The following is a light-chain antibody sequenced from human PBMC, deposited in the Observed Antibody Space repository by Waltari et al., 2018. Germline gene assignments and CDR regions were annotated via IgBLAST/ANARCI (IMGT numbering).Light chain of an antibody. Sequence: QAGLPQPPSMSKDLRQTATLTCTGHSNNVGNRGAAWLQHHQGHPPKLLSYRNNNRPSGISERFSAYRAGNTAFLTSTGLQPEDEADYYCSAWDSSLSGYVFGTGTRLTVL. V-gene: IGLV10-54*04. CDR3: SAWDSSLSGYV. CDR1: SNNVGNRG. J-gene: IGLJ1*01. CDR2: RNN.